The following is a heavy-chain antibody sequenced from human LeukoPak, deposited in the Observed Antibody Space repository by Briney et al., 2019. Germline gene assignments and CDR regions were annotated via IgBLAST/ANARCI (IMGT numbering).Heavy chain of an antibody. CDR1: GGSFSSYY. V-gene: IGHV4-39*01. Sequence: SETLSLTCAVYGGSFSSYYWGWIRQPPGKGLEWIGSIYYSGSTYYNPSLKSRVTISVDTSKNQFSLKLSSVTAADTAVYYCARHQGGDYYDQQNNWFDPWGQGTLVTVSS. CDR2: IYYSGST. D-gene: IGHD3-22*01. CDR3: ARHQGGDYYDQQNNWFDP. J-gene: IGHJ5*02.